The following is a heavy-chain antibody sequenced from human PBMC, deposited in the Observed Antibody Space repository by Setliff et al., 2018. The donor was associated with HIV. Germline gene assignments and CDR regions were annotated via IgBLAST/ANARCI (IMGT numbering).Heavy chain of an antibody. Sequence: SETLSLTCAVYGGSFSGYYWSWIRQPPGKGLECIGGINHSGSTNHNPSLKSRVTISVDTSEKQFSLRLSSVTAADTAVYYCARDGRHDRNRWYVTHQYFKYWGQGTLVTVSS. CDR1: GGSFSGYY. J-gene: IGHJ1*01. CDR2: INHSGST. V-gene: IGHV4-34*01. CDR3: ARDGRHDRNRWYVTHQYFKY. D-gene: IGHD2-15*01.